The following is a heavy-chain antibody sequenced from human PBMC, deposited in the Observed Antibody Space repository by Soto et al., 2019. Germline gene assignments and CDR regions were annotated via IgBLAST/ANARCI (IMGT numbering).Heavy chain of an antibody. V-gene: IGHV4-59*08. J-gene: IGHJ3*02. Sequence: PWETLSLTCTVSGGSISSYYWSWIRQPPGKGMEWIGYIYYSGSTNYNPSLKRPVTISVDTSQNQFSLKLSSVTAADTAVYFSARRYCSSTRCFAHAIDIWGQGTMVTLSS. CDR2: IYYSGST. CDR3: ARRYCSSTRCFAHAIDI. CDR1: GGSISSYY. D-gene: IGHD2-2*01.